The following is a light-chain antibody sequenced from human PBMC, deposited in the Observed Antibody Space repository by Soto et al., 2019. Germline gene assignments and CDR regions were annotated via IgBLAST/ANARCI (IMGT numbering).Light chain of an antibody. CDR2: RNN. CDR3: AAWDDSLSVVV. CDR1: SSNIGSNY. J-gene: IGLJ2*01. V-gene: IGLV1-47*01. Sequence: QSVLTQPPSASGTPGQRFTISCSGSSSNIGSNYVYWYQQHPGTAPKLLIYRNNQRPSSVPDRFSGSKSGTSASLAISGLRSEDEADYYCAAWDDSLSVVVFGGGTKLTVL.